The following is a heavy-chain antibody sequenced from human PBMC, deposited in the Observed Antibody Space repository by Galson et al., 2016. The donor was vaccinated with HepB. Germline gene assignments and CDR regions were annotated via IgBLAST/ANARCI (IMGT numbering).Heavy chain of an antibody. CDR2: IQQDGTER. J-gene: IGHJ5*02. CDR3: AKEVGWPVNWFDP. CDR1: GFNFRGSG. V-gene: IGHV3-7*04. Sequence: SPRLPCAASGFNFRGSGLSWVRQAPGKGLEWVGNIQQDGTERNYVDSVRGRFTISRDNDKDSLYLQMNSLRPEDTAIYYCAKEVGWPVNWFDPWGPGTLVIVSS. D-gene: IGHD2-15*01.